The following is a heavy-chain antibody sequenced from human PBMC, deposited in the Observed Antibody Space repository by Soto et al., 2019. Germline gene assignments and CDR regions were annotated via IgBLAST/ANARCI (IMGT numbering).Heavy chain of an antibody. Sequence: EVQLLESGGGLVQPGGSLRLSCAASGFTFSSYAMSWVRQAPGKGLEWVSSTSGSGGDVYHAGSVKGRFTISRDNSKNSLYLQMNSLRAEDTAVYYCARDRYCTNGVCYTWFDPWGQGTLVTVSS. D-gene: IGHD2-8*01. V-gene: IGHV3-23*01. J-gene: IGHJ5*02. CDR2: TSGSGGDV. CDR1: GFTFSSYA. CDR3: ARDRYCTNGVCYTWFDP.